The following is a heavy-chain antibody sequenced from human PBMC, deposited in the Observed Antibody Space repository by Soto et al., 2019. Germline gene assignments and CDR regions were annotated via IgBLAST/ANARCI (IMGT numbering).Heavy chain of an antibody. CDR1: YFTFSNAW. J-gene: IGHJ4*02. CDR3: ARGRVRYDSSGYQAEY. Sequence: SLRLSCTSSYFTFSNAWMNLVLHSPFKLLEWVGRIKSKTDGGTTDYAAPVKGRFTISRDDSKNTLYLQMNSLKTEDTAVYYCARGRVRYDSSGYQAEYWGQGTLVTVSS. V-gene: IGHV3-15*07. CDR2: IKSKTDGGTT. D-gene: IGHD3-22*01.